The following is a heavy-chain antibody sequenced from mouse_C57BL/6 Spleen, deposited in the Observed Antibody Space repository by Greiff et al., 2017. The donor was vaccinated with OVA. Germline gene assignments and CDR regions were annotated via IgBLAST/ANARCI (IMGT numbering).Heavy chain of an antibody. V-gene: IGHV1-80*01. Sequence: VQLQQSGAELVKPGASVKISCKASGYAFSSYWMNWVKQRPGKGLEWIGQIYPGDGDTNYNGKFKGKATLTADKSSSTAYMQLSSLTSEDSAVYFCARGGTVVATDYAMDYWGQGTSVTVSS. CDR3: ARGGTVVATDYAMDY. CDR1: GYAFSSYW. D-gene: IGHD1-1*01. CDR2: IYPGDGDT. J-gene: IGHJ4*01.